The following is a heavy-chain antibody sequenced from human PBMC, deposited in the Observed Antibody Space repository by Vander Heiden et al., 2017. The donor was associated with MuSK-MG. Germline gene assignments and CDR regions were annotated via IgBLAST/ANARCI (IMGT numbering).Heavy chain of an antibody. CDR1: GFTFSSYA. V-gene: IGHV3-30*04. Sequence: QVQLVESGGGVVQPGRSLTLSCAASGFTFSSYAIHWVRQTPGKGLEWVAVISFDGTNTYYSDSVKGRFTISRDNSKNTLYLQMSSLRPEDTAVYFCARDGGSGYGVNFYYGMDVWGQGTTVTVSS. CDR2: ISFDGTNT. CDR3: ARDGGSGYGVNFYYGMDV. D-gene: IGHD5-12*01. J-gene: IGHJ6*02.